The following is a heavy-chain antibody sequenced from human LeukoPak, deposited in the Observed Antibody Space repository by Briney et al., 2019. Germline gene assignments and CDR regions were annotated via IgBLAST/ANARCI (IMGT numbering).Heavy chain of an antibody. CDR3: ARASSGWQFDY. V-gene: IGHV3-21*01. CDR1: GFTFSSYS. Sequence: GGSLRLSCAASGFTFSSYSMNWVRQAPGKGLEWVLSISSSSSYIYYADSVKGRFTISRDNAKNSLFLQMNSLRAEGTAVYFCARASSGWQFDYWGQGTLVTVSS. J-gene: IGHJ4*02. CDR2: ISSSSSYI. D-gene: IGHD6-19*01.